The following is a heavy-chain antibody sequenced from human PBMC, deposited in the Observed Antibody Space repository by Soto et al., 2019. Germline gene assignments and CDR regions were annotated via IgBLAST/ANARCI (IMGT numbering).Heavy chain of an antibody. J-gene: IGHJ6*01. Sequence: SETLSLTCAVSGGSFSGYYCSWIRQPPGKGLEWIGEINHSGVTNYKPSLKRRVTISVDTSKNQFSLQLKSVTAADTALYYCARFSGSYYYAMDVWGQGSTVT. CDR2: INHSGVT. CDR3: ARFSGSYYYAMDV. V-gene: IGHV4-34*01. D-gene: IGHD6-19*01. CDR1: GGSFSGYY.